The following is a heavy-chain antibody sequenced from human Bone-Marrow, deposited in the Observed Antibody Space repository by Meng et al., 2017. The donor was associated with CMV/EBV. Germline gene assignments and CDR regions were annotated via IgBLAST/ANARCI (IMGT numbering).Heavy chain of an antibody. Sequence: GESLKISCAASQFTFNKHAMSWVRQAPGKGLEWVSSITGSGQTTYYADSVKGRFTVSRENSRNTLYLQMNSLRVEDTAIYYCAKSHYDGYIPQEDYFDYWGQGTLVTVSS. CDR3: AKSHYDGYIPQEDYFDY. J-gene: IGHJ4*02. D-gene: IGHD5-24*01. CDR2: ITGSGQTT. CDR1: QFTFNKHA. V-gene: IGHV3-23*01.